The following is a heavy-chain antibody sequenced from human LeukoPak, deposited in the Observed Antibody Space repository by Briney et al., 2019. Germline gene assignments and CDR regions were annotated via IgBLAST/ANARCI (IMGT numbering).Heavy chain of an antibody. Sequence: GGSLRLSCAASGFTFSDYYMSWIRQAPGKGLEWISYISSSGSTIYYADSVKGRFTISRDNAKKSLYLQMNSLRAEDTAVYYCAKGIGIAVAEAFDIWGQGTMVTVSS. CDR1: GFTFSDYY. V-gene: IGHV3-11*01. D-gene: IGHD6-19*01. CDR3: AKGIGIAVAEAFDI. CDR2: ISSSGSTI. J-gene: IGHJ3*02.